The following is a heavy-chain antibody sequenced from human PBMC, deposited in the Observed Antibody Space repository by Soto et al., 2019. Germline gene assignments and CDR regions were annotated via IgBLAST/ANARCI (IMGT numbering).Heavy chain of an antibody. CDR3: ANDQEGNHFYYYMHV. J-gene: IGHJ6*03. D-gene: IGHD1-1*01. V-gene: IGHV3-23*01. CDR2: ISGGGGAT. CDR1: GFTFSSYA. Sequence: EVQLLESGGGLVQPGGSLRLSCAASGFTFSSYAMSWVRQAPGKGLEWVSAISGGGGATYYADSVKGRFTISRDNPKNTLFLQMNSLRAEDTAVYYRANDQEGNHFYYYMHVSGEGTTVTVSS.